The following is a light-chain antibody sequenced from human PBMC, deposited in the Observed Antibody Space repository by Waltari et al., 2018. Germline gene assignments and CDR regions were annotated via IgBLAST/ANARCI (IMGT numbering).Light chain of an antibody. CDR2: GNS. V-gene: IGLV1-40*01. CDR1: RSNLGAGFD. Sequence: QSVLAQPPSVSGAPGQRVPIPCSGSRSNLGAGFDLHWYQHLPGTAPKLLIYGNSNRPSGVPDRFSGSKSGTSASLAITGLQAEDEADYYCQSYDSSLSGSVFGGGTKLTVL. J-gene: IGLJ3*02. CDR3: QSYDSSLSGSV.